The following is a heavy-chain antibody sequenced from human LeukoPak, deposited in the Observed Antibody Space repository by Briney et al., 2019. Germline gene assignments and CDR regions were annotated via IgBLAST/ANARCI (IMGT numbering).Heavy chain of an antibody. J-gene: IGHJ5*02. CDR3: ARTVVVVAASWFDP. Sequence: SETLSLTCPVSGGSISSYYWSWIRQPPGKGLEWIGYIYYSGSTNYNPSLKSRVTISVDTSKNQFSLKLSSVTAADTAVYYCARTVVVVAASWFDPWGQGTLVTVSS. CDR2: IYYSGST. V-gene: IGHV4-59*08. CDR1: GGSISSYY. D-gene: IGHD2-15*01.